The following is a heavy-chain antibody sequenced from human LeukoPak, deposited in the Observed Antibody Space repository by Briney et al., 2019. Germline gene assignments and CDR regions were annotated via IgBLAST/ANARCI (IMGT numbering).Heavy chain of an antibody. CDR1: GFTVSSNY. CDR3: ARDPGYSYGYLFDY. V-gene: IGHV3-53*01. CDR2: IYSGGDT. D-gene: IGHD5-18*01. Sequence: HPGGSLRLSCAVSGFTVSSNYMSWVRQAPGKELEWVSVIYSGGDTSYADSVKGRFTISRDSSKNTLYLQMNSLRAEDTAVYYCARDPGYSYGYLFDYWGQGTLVTVSS. J-gene: IGHJ4*02.